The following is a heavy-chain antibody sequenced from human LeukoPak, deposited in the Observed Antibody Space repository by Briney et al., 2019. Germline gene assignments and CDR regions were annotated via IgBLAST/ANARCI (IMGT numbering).Heavy chain of an antibody. V-gene: IGHV3-23*01. D-gene: IGHD3-22*01. CDR3: AKYDSSGYSDY. CDR1: GFTFSSSA. CDR2: ISVSGVST. Sequence: GSLRLSCAASGFTFSSSAMTWVRQAPGKGLEWVSDISVSGVSTYYASSVKGRFTISRDNSKNTLYLQMNSLRAEDTAVYYCAKYDSSGYSDYWGQGTLVTVSS. J-gene: IGHJ4*02.